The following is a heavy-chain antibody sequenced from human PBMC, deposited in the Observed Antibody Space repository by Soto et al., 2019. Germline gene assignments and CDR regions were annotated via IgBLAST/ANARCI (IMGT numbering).Heavy chain of an antibody. CDR2: IWYDGSNK. D-gene: IGHD6-13*01. Sequence: QVQLVESGGGVVQPGRSLRLSCAASGFTFSSYGMHWVRQAPGKGLEWVAVIWYDGSNKYYADSVKGRFTISRDNSKNTPXLQVNSLRAEDTAVYYCAREVNFSAAAGTHFAFDIWGQGTMVTVSS. J-gene: IGHJ3*02. V-gene: IGHV3-33*01. CDR3: AREVNFSAAAGTHFAFDI. CDR1: GFTFSSYG.